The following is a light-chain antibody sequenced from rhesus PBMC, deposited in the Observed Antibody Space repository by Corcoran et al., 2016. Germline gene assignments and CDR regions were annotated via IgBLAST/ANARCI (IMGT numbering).Light chain of an antibody. CDR3: LQGYSTPLT. V-gene: IGKV1-36*02. J-gene: IGKJ4*01. CDR1: QGISDY. CDR2: AAS. Sequence: DIQMTQSPSSLSASVGDRVTITCRASQGISDYLSWYQQKPGKAPKRLIYAASSLESVVPARFSGSGSGTEFTLTISSLQPEEFAAYYGLQGYSTPLTFGGGTKVELK.